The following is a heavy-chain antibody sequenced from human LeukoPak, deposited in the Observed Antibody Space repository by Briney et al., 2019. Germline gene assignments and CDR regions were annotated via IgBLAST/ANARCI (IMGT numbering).Heavy chain of an antibody. Sequence: SEKVSCKASGGTFSSYAISWVRQAPGQGLEWMGRIIPILGIANYAQKFQGRVTITADKSTSTAYMELSSLRSEDTAVYYCASAYDSSAEYFQHWGQGTLVTVSS. D-gene: IGHD3-22*01. CDR3: ASAYDSSAEYFQH. CDR2: IIPILGIA. J-gene: IGHJ1*01. V-gene: IGHV1-69*04. CDR1: GGTFSSYA.